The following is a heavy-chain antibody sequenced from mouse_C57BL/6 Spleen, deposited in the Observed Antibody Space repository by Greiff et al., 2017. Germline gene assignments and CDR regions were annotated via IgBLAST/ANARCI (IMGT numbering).Heavy chain of an antibody. J-gene: IGHJ4*01. Sequence: QVQLQQPGAELVRPGSSVKLSCKASGYTFTSYWMHWVKQRPIQGLEWIGNIDPSDSETHYNQKFKDKATLTVDKSSSTAYMQRSSLTSEDSAVYYWARYNYDYDGYYAMDYWGQGTSVTVSS. D-gene: IGHD2-4*01. V-gene: IGHV1-52*01. CDR3: ARYNYDYDGYYAMDY. CDR1: GYTFTSYW. CDR2: IDPSDSET.